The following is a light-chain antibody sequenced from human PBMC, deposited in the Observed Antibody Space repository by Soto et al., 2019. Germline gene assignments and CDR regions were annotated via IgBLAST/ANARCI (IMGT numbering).Light chain of an antibody. CDR2: GAS. Sequence: EIVLTQSPGALSVAPGETLSFSCRASEAINNNFVAWYQQRPGQVPRLLMYGASIRVSGVPDRISGRRSGTGFILDIARVEPEDSAVYFCQQYHLSPLTFGGGTQV. V-gene: IGKV3-20*01. J-gene: IGKJ4*01. CDR1: EAINNNF. CDR3: QQYHLSPLT.